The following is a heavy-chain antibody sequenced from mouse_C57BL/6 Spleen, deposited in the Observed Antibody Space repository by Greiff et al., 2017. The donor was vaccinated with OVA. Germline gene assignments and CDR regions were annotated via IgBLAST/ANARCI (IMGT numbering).Heavy chain of an antibody. V-gene: IGHV1-80*01. D-gene: IGHD2-4*01. Sequence: QVQLQQSGAELVKPGASVKISCKASGYAFSSYWMNWVKQRPGKGLEWIGQIYPGDGDTNYNGKFKGKATLTADKSSSTAYMQLSSLTSEDSAVYFCARSELRREGTWFAYWGQGTLVTVSA. J-gene: IGHJ3*01. CDR1: GYAFSSYW. CDR2: IYPGDGDT. CDR3: ARSELRREGTWFAY.